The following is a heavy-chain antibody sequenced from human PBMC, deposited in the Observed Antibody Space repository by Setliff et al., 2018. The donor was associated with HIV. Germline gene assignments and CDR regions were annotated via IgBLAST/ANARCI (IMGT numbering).Heavy chain of an antibody. CDR1: GFTFNSYW. V-gene: IGHV3-74*01. J-gene: IGHJ4*01. CDR2: VNNDGTDT. D-gene: IGHD5-12*01. CDR3: AKDPGLQATVGDY. Sequence: GGSLRLSCVASGFTFNSYWMYWVRQAPGKGLVCVSRVNNDGTDTIYADSVKGRFTISRDNAKSTVYLQMNSLRPEDTAMYYCAKDPGLQATVGDYWGHGTLVTVSS.